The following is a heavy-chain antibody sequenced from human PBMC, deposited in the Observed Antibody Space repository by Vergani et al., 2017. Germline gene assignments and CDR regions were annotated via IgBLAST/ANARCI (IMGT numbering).Heavy chain of an antibody. D-gene: IGHD5-18*01. CDR2: IYSRGET. J-gene: IGHJ4*02. V-gene: IGHV3-66*01. CDR3: ARSRYTYGRDFEY. CDR1: GFDVGSNY. Sequence: EVQLVESGGGLVQPGGSLRLSCAASGFDVGSNYMSWVRQAPVKGLEWVSVIYSRGETYYADSVKGRFTISRDISKNTVYLQMNSLRPEDTAVYYCARSRYTYGRDFEYWGQGTLVTVSA.